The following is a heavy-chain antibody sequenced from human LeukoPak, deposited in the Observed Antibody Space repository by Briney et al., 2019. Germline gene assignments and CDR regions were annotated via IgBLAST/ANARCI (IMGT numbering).Heavy chain of an antibody. V-gene: IGHV3-64*01. D-gene: IGHD3-10*01. CDR1: GFTFSSYA. J-gene: IGHJ4*02. CDR3: ARGIDGGYFDY. Sequence: RGSLRLSCAASGFTFSSYAMHWVRQAPGKGLEYVSAISSNGGSTYYANSVKGRFTISRDNSKNTLYLQMGSLRAEDMAVYYCARGIDGGYFDYWGQGTLVTVSS. CDR2: ISSNGGST.